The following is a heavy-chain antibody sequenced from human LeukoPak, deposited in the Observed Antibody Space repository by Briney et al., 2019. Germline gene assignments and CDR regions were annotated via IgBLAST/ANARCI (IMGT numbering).Heavy chain of an antibody. Sequence: PGRSLTLSCAASGFTFSSYGMHWVRQAPGKGLEWVAVISYDGSNKYYADSVKGRFTISRDNSKNTLYLQMNSLRAEDTAVYYCASGWYTHFDYWGQGTLVTVSS. J-gene: IGHJ4*02. D-gene: IGHD6-19*01. CDR2: ISYDGSNK. V-gene: IGHV3-30*03. CDR3: ASGWYTHFDY. CDR1: GFTFSSYG.